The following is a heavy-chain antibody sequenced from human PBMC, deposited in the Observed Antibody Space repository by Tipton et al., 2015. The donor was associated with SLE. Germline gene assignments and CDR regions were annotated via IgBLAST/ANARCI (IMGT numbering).Heavy chain of an antibody. CDR2: IHYSGTT. V-gene: IGHV4-59*11. Sequence: TLSLTCTVSGGSITNHYWNWIRQPPGKGLEWIGYIHYSGTTHDNPSLKSRVTMSVDMSKNQFSLMLTSVAAADTAVYYCARTLGAIAHTVYDAFDIWGQEKMVTVSS. CDR3: ARTLGAIAHTVYDAFDI. J-gene: IGHJ3*02. CDR1: GGSITNHY. D-gene: IGHD1-26*01.